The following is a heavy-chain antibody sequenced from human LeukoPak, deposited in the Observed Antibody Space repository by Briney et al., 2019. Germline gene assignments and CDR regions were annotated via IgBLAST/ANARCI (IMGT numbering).Heavy chain of an antibody. CDR3: ARVASYDFWSGYYGGGLFDY. CDR1: GDSVSSNTAA. J-gene: IGHJ4*02. D-gene: IGHD3-3*01. V-gene: IGHV6-1*01. CDR2: TYYRSKWYN. Sequence: SQTLSLTCAISGDSVSSNTAACDWIRQSPSRGLEWLGRTYYRSKWYNDYAVSVKSRITINPDTSKNQFSLQLTSVTPEDTAVYYCARVASYDFWSGYYGGGLFDYWGQGTLVTVSS.